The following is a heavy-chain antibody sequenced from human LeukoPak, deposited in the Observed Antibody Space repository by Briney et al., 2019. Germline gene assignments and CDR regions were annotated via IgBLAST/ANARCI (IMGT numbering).Heavy chain of an antibody. CDR3: ARGEEPGYSYPPGYYFDY. V-gene: IGHV1-3*03. J-gene: IGHJ4*02. Sequence: GASVKVSCKASGYTFTSYAMHWVRQAPGQRLEWMGWINAGNGNTKYSQEFQGRVTITRDTSASTAYMGLSSLRSEDMAVYYCARGEEPGYSYPPGYYFDYWGQGTLVTVSS. CDR2: INAGNGNT. D-gene: IGHD5-18*01. CDR1: GYTFTSYA.